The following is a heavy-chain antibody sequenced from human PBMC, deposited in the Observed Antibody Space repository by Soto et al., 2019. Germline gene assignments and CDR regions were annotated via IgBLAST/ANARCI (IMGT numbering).Heavy chain of an antibody. Sequence: GVSLRLSFAASGFTFSSYAMSWVRQAPGKGLEWVSAISGSGGSTYYADSVKGRFTISRDNSKNTLYLQMNSLRAEDTAVYYCAKGIAARPSYYYYMDVWGKGTTVTVSS. J-gene: IGHJ6*03. CDR3: AKGIAARPSYYYYMDV. D-gene: IGHD6-6*01. CDR2: ISGSGGST. V-gene: IGHV3-23*01. CDR1: GFTFSSYA.